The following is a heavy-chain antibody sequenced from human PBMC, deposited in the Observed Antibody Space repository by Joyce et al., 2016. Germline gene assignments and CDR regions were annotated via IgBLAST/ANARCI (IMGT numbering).Heavy chain of an antibody. J-gene: IGHJ5*02. CDR2: IRASGGTT. CDR3: ARRNAYEP. CDR1: GFEFSSYA. V-gene: IGHV3-23*01. Sequence: EVRLLESGGGLVQPGESLRLSCTASGFEFSSYAMTWVRQAPGKGLEWVSSIRASGGTTHYADSVKGRFFVSRDNSNNTVFLKMTSLRGDDAGTYFCARRNAYEPWGQGTLVIVSS.